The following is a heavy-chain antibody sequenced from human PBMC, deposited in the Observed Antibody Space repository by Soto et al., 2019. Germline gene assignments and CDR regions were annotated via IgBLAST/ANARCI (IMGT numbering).Heavy chain of an antibody. D-gene: IGHD2-2*01. CDR2: INHSGST. Sequence: QVQLQQWGAGLLKPSETLSLTCAVYGGSFSGYYWSWIRQPPGKGLEWIGEINHSGSTNYNPSLKSRVTISVDTSQNQFSLKLSSVTAADTAVYYCARGKRKYHFIWFDPWCQGTLVTVSS. CDR1: GGSFSGYY. V-gene: IGHV4-34*01. J-gene: IGHJ5*02. CDR3: ARGKRKYHFIWFDP.